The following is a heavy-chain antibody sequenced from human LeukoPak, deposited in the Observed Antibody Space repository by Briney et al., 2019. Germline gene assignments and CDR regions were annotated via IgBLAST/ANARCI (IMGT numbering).Heavy chain of an antibody. CDR2: ISGSDGST. J-gene: IGHJ5*02. D-gene: IGHD6-13*01. V-gene: IGHV3-23*01. CDR3: AKGSSSWYDP. Sequence: HPGGSPRLSCAASGFTFSSYAMSWVRQTPGKGLEWVSSISGSDGSTYYADSVKSRFTISRDNSKNTLYLQMNSLRAEDTAVYYCAKGSSSWYDPWGQGTLVTVSS. CDR1: GFTFSSYA.